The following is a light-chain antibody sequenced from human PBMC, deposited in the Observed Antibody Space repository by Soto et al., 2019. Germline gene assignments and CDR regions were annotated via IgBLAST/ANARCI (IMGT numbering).Light chain of an antibody. CDR3: TSYTFTSTLV. CDR2: DVT. Sequence: QSVLTQPASVSGSPGQSITISCTGTSSDIGGYDYVSWYQHHPGRAPKLILYDVTHRPSGVSSRFSGSKSGNTASLTIFGLQTEDEADYYCTSYTFTSTLVFGGGTKVTVL. V-gene: IGLV2-14*03. CDR1: SSDIGGYDY. J-gene: IGLJ2*01.